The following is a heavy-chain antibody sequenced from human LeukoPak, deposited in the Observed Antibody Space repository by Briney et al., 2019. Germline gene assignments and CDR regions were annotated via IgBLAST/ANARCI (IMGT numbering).Heavy chain of an antibody. J-gene: IGHJ4*02. CDR1: EFTFDDYT. D-gene: IGHD6-19*01. CDR3: AKADGIAVAGNFDY. CDR2: ISWDGGST. V-gene: IGHV3-43*01. Sequence: GGSLRLSCAASEFTFDDYTMHWVRQAPGKGLEWVSLISWDGGSTYYADSVKGRFTISRDNSKNSLYLQMNSLRTEDTALYYCAKADGIAVAGNFDYWGQGTLITVSS.